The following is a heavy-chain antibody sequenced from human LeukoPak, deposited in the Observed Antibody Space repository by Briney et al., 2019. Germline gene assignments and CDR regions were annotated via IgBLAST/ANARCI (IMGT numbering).Heavy chain of an antibody. D-gene: IGHD3-10*01. J-gene: IGHJ4*02. CDR1: GGSFSGYY. CDR2: INHSGST. CDR3: ARADITMVRGVISDFDY. Sequence: SETLSLTCAVHGGSFSGYYWSWIRQPPGKGLEWIGEINHSGSTNYNPSLKSRVTISVDTSKNQFSLKLSSVTAADTAVYYCARADITMVRGVISDFDYWGQGTLVTVSS. V-gene: IGHV4-34*01.